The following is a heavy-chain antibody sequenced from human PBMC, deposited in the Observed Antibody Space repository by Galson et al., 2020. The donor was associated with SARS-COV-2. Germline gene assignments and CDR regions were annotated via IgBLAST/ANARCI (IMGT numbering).Heavy chain of an antibody. CDR1: GFTVSGHY. Sequence: GGSLRLSCAASGFTVSGHYMNWVRQAPGKGLEWVSVLYTGGATYYADYVQGRFIISRDSSKNTFYLQMNSLRAEDTAIYYCARENYDSSGYFDYWGQGTLVTVSS. D-gene: IGHD3-22*01. V-gene: IGHV3-66*01. J-gene: IGHJ4*02. CDR3: ARENYDSSGYFDY. CDR2: LYTGGAT.